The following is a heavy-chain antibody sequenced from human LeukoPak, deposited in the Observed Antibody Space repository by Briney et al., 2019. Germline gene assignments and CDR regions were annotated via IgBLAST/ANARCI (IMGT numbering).Heavy chain of an antibody. CDR2: IYSGGST. CDR1: GFTVSSNY. Sequence: GGSLRLSCAASGFTVSSNYMSWVRQAPGKGLEWVSVIYSGGSTYYADSVKGRFTISRDNSKNTLYLQMNSLRAEDTAVYYCAREGRRQVGATENWFDPWGQGTLVTVSS. D-gene: IGHD1-26*01. J-gene: IGHJ5*02. CDR3: AREGRRQVGATENWFDP. V-gene: IGHV3-66*01.